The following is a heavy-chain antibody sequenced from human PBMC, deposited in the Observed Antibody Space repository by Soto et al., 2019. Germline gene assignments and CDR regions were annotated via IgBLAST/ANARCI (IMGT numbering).Heavy chain of an antibody. D-gene: IGHD2-2*01. CDR3: AKITSPDAFDI. CDR1: RFTLRSYA. J-gene: IGHJ3*02. Sequence: GSLRLSCSASRFTLRSYAMTWVRQAPGKGLEWVSGLSNRGRSTHYADSVKGRFIISIDNSKNTLYLQMNSLRVEVTAVYYCAKITSPDAFDIWGPGTRVTV. V-gene: IGHV3-23*01. CDR2: LSNRGRST.